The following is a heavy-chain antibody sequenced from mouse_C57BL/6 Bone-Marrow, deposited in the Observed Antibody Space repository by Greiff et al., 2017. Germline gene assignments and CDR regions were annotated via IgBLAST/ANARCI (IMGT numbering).Heavy chain of an antibody. D-gene: IGHD1-1*01. V-gene: IGHV1-7*01. CDR1: GYTFTSYW. Sequence: QVQLQQSGAELAKPGASVKLSCKASGYTFTSYWMHWVKQRPGQGLEWIGYINPSSGYTKYNQKFKDKATLTADKSSSTAYMQLSSLTYEDSAVYYCAIFITTVVGYFDYWGQGTTLTVSS. CDR2: INPSSGYT. CDR3: AIFITTVVGYFDY. J-gene: IGHJ2*01.